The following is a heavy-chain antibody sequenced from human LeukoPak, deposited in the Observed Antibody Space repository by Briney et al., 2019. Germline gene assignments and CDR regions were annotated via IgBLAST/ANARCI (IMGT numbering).Heavy chain of an antibody. CDR1: GFTFSSHW. CDR2: INTDGSSA. Sequence: PGWSLPLSRLASGFTFSSHWMHWVRQAPGKGVVWVSRINTDGSSASYADSAKGRFNISRDNAKNTLYRQMISLRAEDVAVYYCARAASCGGDCSSSYLQHWGQGTLVTVSS. J-gene: IGHJ1*01. V-gene: IGHV3-74*01. D-gene: IGHD2-21*02. CDR3: ARAASCGGDCSSSYLQH.